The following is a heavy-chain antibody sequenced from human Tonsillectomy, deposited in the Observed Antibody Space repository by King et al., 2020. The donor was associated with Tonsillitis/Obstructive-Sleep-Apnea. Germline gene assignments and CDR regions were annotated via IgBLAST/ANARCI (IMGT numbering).Heavy chain of an antibody. Sequence: LQLQESGPGLVKPSETLSLTCTVSGGSISSISYYWGWIRQPPGNVLEGIVSIYYSGRTYYNPSLKSRVTIPVDTSKKQCALTRRSVTAADTAVYYCASGVLRGYSYGYGYWGQGTLVTVSS. CDR3: ASGVLRGYSYGYGY. J-gene: IGHJ4*02. CDR2: IYYSGRT. D-gene: IGHD5-18*01. V-gene: IGHV4-39*01. CDR1: GGSISSISYY.